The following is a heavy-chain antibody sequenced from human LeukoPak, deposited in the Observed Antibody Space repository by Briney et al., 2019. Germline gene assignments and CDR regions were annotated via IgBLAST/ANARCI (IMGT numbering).Heavy chain of an antibody. Sequence: GGSLRFSCAASRFTFSSYAMSWVRQAPGKGLEWVSAISGSGGSTYYADSVKGRFTISRDNSKNTLYLQMNSLRAEDTAVYYCAKVRQWRFSPLGYWGQGTLVTVSS. D-gene: IGHD6-19*01. V-gene: IGHV3-23*01. CDR1: RFTFSSYA. J-gene: IGHJ4*02. CDR3: AKVRQWRFSPLGY. CDR2: ISGSGGST.